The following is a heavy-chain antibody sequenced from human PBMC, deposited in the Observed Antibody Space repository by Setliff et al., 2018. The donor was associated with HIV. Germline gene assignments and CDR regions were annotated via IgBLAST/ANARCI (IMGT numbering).Heavy chain of an antibody. D-gene: IGHD6-25*01. J-gene: IGHJ4*02. V-gene: IGHV3-66*02. CDR2: IYSDGST. CDR1: GFALNKFW. Sequence: GGSLRLSCAASGFALNKFWMSWVRQAPGKGLEWVSTIYSDGSTYHRDSVKGRFTLPRDNSKNTVYLQVGSLRPDDTAMYYCARSRPYNSALDYWGQGTLVTSPQ. CDR3: ARSRPYNSALDY.